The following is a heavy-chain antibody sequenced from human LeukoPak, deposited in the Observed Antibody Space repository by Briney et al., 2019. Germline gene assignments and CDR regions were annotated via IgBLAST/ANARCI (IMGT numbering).Heavy chain of an antibody. CDR3: ARGDASGRPGIGFDF. J-gene: IGHJ4*02. D-gene: IGHD1-26*01. Sequence: SETLSLTCTVSGGSISNSYWSWIRQPPGKGLEWIGFFHDSESTNYNPSLKSRVSISLDTSKNQVSLWLSPVTAADTAVYCCARGDASGRPGIGFDFWGQGTLVTVSS. V-gene: IGHV4-59*01. CDR2: FHDSEST. CDR1: GGSISNSY.